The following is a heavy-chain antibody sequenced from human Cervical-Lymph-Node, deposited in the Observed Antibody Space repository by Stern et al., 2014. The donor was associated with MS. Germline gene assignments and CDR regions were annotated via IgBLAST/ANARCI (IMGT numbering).Heavy chain of an antibody. CDR2: IIPGFGTT. Sequence: QVQLGQSGAEVKKAGSSVKVSCKSSGGTFSDYSVTWVRQAPGQGLEWMGGIIPGFGTTNYAQKFQGRVTITADESTSTAYMELSSLRSEDTAVYYCAIGDVVVISATDYYYAMDVWGPGTTVTVSS. J-gene: IGHJ6*02. CDR1: GGTFSDYS. CDR3: AIGDVVVISATDYYYAMDV. D-gene: IGHD2-15*01. V-gene: IGHV1-69*01.